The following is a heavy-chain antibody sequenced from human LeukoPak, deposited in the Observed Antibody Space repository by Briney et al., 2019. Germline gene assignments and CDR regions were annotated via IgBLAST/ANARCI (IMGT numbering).Heavy chain of an antibody. CDR2: QKQDGSEK. D-gene: IGHD3-10*01. V-gene: IGHV3-7*02. Sequence: PGGSLRLSCAASGFTFSTYWMNWVRQAPGQGVERVDNQKQDGSEKSYADSVKRRLTLSRHNDKNTLLLQPSSLRAEDTAVYYCAGSGGVMYWGQGTLVTVSS. J-gene: IGHJ4*02. CDR1: GFTFSTYW. CDR3: AGSGGVMY.